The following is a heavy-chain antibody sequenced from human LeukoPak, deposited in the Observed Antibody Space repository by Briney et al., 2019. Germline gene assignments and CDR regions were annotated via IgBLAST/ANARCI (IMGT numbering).Heavy chain of an antibody. CDR2: TGGDGGTK. CDR3: ARGDTRLGGAFDV. CDR1: GFNLRSFA. V-gene: IGHV3-64*01. D-gene: IGHD3-16*01. Sequence: GGSLRLSCAASGFNLRSFAMHWVRQAPGRALESIIATGGDGGTKFCASSLQGRCTISRDNSNQMVYLQLGGLKIEDMGLYYCARGDTRLGGAFDVWGQGTMVTVSP. J-gene: IGHJ3*01.